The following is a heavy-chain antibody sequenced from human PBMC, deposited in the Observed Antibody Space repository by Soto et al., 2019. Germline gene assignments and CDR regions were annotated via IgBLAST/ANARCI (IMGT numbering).Heavy chain of an antibody. D-gene: IGHD2-15*01. J-gene: IGHJ4*02. CDR1: GFTFSSYW. Sequence: EVQLVESGGGLVQPGESLGLSCAASGFTFSSYWMTWVRQAPGKGLEWVANIKQDGSEKNYADSVEGRFTISRDNAKNSLYLQMNSLRAEDTAVYSCERGGGGFDSWGQGTLVTVSS. CDR3: ERGGGGFDS. V-gene: IGHV3-7*01. CDR2: IKQDGSEK.